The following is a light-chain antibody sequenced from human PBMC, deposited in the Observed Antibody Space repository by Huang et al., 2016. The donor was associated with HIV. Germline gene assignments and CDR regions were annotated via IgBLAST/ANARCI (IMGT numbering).Light chain of an antibody. CDR1: QSVFHSSNNQNY. J-gene: IGKJ1*01. V-gene: IGKV4-1*01. CDR2: WAS. Sequence: DIVVTQSPGSLALSLGERAAINCTASQSVFHSSNNQNYLSWYQRKPGQSPQLLIYWASTREFGVPDRFRGTGSGTDFTLTITSLQAEDVAVYYCHQYYSSPQTFGQGTKVEV. CDR3: HQYYSSPQT.